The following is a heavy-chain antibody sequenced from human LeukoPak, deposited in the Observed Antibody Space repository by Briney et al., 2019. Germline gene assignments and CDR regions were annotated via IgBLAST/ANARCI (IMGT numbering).Heavy chain of an antibody. CDR1: GFTFSSYE. V-gene: IGHV3-48*03. J-gene: IGHJ4*02. D-gene: IGHD3-22*01. CDR2: ISNSGSNR. CDR3: ARDLMIVMVEEEGSADY. Sequence: PGGSLRLSCAASGFTFSSYEMNWVRQAPGKGLEWVSYISNSGSNRYYADSVKGRFTISRDNSKSSVYLQMNSLRAEDTAVYYCARDLMIVMVEEEGSADYWGQGTLVTVSS.